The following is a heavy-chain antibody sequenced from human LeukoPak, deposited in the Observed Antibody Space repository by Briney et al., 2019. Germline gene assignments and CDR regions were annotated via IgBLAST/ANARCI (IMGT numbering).Heavy chain of an antibody. D-gene: IGHD1-26*01. CDR2: ISWNSGSI. J-gene: IGHJ3*02. Sequence: PGGSLRLSCAASGFTFDDYAMHWVRQAPGKGLEWVSGISWNSGSIGYADSVKGRFTISRDNAKNSLYLQMNSLRAEDTAVYYCARDGEWELTDDDAFDIWGQGTMVTVSS. V-gene: IGHV3-9*01. CDR3: ARDGEWELTDDDAFDI. CDR1: GFTFDDYA.